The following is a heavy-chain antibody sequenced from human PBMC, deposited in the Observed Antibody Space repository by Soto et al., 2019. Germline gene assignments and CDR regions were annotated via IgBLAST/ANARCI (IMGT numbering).Heavy chain of an antibody. CDR1: GGTFSSYA. CDR3: ARDLVGGSGSHPPGY. CDR2: IIPIFGTA. D-gene: IGHD3-10*01. Sequence: QVQLVQSGAEVKKPGSSVKVSCKASGGTFSSYAISWVRQAPGQGLEWMGGIIPIFGTANYAQKFQGRVTITADESTSTAYMELSSLRAEDTAVYYCARDLVGGSGSHPPGYWGQGTLVTVSS. J-gene: IGHJ4*02. V-gene: IGHV1-69*01.